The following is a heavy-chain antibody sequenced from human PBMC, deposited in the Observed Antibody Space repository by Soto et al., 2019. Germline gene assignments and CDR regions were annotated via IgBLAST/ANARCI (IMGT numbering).Heavy chain of an antibody. J-gene: IGHJ1*01. CDR2: ISWNSGSI. CDR3: AKGAYGDYAAPEYFQH. D-gene: IGHD4-17*01. Sequence: EVQLVESGGGLVQPGRSLRLSCAASGFTFDDYATHWVRQAPGKGLEWVSGISWNSGSIGYADSVKGRFTISRDNAKNSLYLQMNSLRAEDTALYYCAKGAYGDYAAPEYFQHWGQGTLVTVSS. V-gene: IGHV3-9*01. CDR1: GFTFDDYA.